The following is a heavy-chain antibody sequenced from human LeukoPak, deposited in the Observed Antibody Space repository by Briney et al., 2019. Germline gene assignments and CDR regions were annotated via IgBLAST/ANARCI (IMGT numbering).Heavy chain of an antibody. D-gene: IGHD2-2*01. CDR3: ARRQGCSSTSCPPDS. Sequence: GESLKISCNGSGYXFTNYWICWVRQMPGKGLGWMGIIYHGDSDTRYIPSFQGQVTISADKSITTAYLQWSSLKASDTAMYYCARRQGCSSTSCPPDSWGQGTLVTVSS. J-gene: IGHJ4*02. CDR2: IYHGDSDT. CDR1: GYXFTNYW. V-gene: IGHV5-51*01.